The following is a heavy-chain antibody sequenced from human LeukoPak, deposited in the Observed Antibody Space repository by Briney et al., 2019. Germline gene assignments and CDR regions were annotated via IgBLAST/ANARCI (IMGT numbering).Heavy chain of an antibody. J-gene: IGHJ4*02. Sequence: GGSLRLSCAASGFTFSDHWTHWVRHVPGKGLVWVSRIKTDGSWTNDADSVKGRFTISRDNAENTLYLQMNSLRVEDTAVYYCVRGVGGSSYLDYWGQGALVTVSS. CDR2: IKTDGSWT. V-gene: IGHV3-74*01. CDR1: GFTFSDHW. D-gene: IGHD3-16*01. CDR3: VRGVGGSSYLDY.